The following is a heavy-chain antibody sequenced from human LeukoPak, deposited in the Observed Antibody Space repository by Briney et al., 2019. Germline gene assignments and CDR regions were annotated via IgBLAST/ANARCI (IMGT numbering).Heavy chain of an antibody. Sequence: ASVKVSCKASGYTFTSYGISWVRQAPGQGLEWMGWINPNSGGTNYAQEFQGRVTMTRDTSISTAYMELSRLRSDDTAVYYCASKDRSGWYGEGIFDYWGQGTLVTVSS. CDR1: GYTFTSYG. CDR3: ASKDRSGWYGEGIFDY. J-gene: IGHJ4*02. D-gene: IGHD6-19*01. V-gene: IGHV1-2*02. CDR2: INPNSGGT.